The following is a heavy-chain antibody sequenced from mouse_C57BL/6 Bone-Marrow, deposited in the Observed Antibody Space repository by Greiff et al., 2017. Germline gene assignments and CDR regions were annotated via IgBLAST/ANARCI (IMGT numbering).Heavy chain of an antibody. CDR3: ARRNDYDGNYYAMDY. V-gene: IGHV1-78*01. J-gene: IGHJ4*01. D-gene: IGHD2-4*01. Sequence: VQLQQSDAELVKPGASVKISCKVSGYTFTDHTIHWMKQRPEQGLEWIGYIYPRDGSTKYNEKFKGKATLTADKSSSTAYMQLNSLTSEDSAVYFCARRNDYDGNYYAMDYCGQGTSVTVSS. CDR2: IYPRDGST. CDR1: GYTFTDHT.